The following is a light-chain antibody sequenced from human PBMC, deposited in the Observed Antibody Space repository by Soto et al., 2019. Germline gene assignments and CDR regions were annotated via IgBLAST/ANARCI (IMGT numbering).Light chain of an antibody. CDR1: QSVTDN. J-gene: IGKJ2*01. CDR3: QQYNAWTPYT. CDR2: GAS. Sequence: PGARAPLSCRASQSVTDNLAWYQQRPGQSPRLLIYGASVRARGVPARFSGSGSGTDFTLSISRLQSEDFAVYYCQQYNAWTPYTFGQGTKLEIK. V-gene: IGKV3D-15*01.